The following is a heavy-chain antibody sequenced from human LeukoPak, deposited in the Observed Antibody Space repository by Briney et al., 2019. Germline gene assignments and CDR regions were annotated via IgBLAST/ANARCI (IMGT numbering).Heavy chain of an antibody. CDR1: GFTFSSYW. J-gene: IGHJ4*02. CDR3: ARSDKYYYGSGSSCFDY. CDR2: IKGDGSGT. Sequence: GGSLRLSCAASGFTFSSYWMHWVRQAPGKGLVWVSRIKGDGSGTSYADSVQGRFTISRDNAKNKLYLQMNSLRVEDTAVYYCARSDKYYYGSGSSCFDYWGQGTLVTVSS. D-gene: IGHD3-10*01. V-gene: IGHV3-74*01.